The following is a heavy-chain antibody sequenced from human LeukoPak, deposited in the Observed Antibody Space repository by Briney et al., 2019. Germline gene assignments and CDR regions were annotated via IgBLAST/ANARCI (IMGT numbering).Heavy chain of an antibody. J-gene: IGHJ4*02. CDR3: ARVRRGYYDSSGYSDY. V-gene: IGHV1-69*13. CDR1: GGTFSSYA. CDR2: IIPIFGTA. D-gene: IGHD3-22*01. Sequence: ASVKVSCKASGGTFSSYAISWVRQAPGQGLEWMGGIIPIFGTANYAQKFQGRVTITADESTSTAYMELSSLRSEDTAVYYCARVRRGYYDSSGYSDYWGQGTLVTVSS.